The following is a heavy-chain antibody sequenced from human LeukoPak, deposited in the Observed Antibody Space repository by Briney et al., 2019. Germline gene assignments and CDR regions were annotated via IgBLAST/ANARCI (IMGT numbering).Heavy chain of an antibody. CDR3: ARGCSSTSCLYYFDY. V-gene: IGHV4-34*01. CDR2: INHSGST. J-gene: IGHJ4*02. D-gene: IGHD2-2*01. Sequence: PSETLSLTCAVYGGSFSGYYWSWIRQPPGKGLVWIGEINHSGSTNYNPSLKSRVTLSVDTSKNQFSLKLSSVTAADTAVYYCARGCSSTSCLYYFDYWGQGTLVTVSS. CDR1: GGSFSGYY.